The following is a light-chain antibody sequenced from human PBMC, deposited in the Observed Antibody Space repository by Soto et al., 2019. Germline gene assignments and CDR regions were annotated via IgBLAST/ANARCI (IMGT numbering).Light chain of an antibody. CDR2: TAS. V-gene: IGKV1-27*01. CDR1: HDISSF. CDR3: QKYNSAPWT. Sequence: DIQMTQSPSSLSASVGDRVTITCRASHDISSFLAWYQQKPGKVPQLLIYTASTLQSGVPSRFSGSGSGTDFTLTISSLQPEDVATYYCQKYNSAPWTFGQGTKVEIK. J-gene: IGKJ1*01.